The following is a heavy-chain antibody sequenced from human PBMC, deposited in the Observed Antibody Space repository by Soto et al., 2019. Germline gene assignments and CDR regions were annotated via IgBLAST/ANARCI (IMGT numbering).Heavy chain of an antibody. Sequence: SQTLSLTCAISGDSVSINSAAWNLIRQSPSRGLEWLGRTYYRSKWYNDYAVSVKSRITINPDTSKNQFSLQLNSVTPEDTAVYYCARGPLISSSWYAIFDYWGQGTLVTVSS. D-gene: IGHD6-13*01. CDR1: GDSVSINSAA. CDR3: ARGPLISSSWYAIFDY. J-gene: IGHJ4*02. CDR2: TYYRSKWYN. V-gene: IGHV6-1*01.